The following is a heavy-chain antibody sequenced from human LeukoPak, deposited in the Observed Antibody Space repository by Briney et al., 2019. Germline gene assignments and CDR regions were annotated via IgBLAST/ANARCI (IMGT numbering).Heavy chain of an antibody. Sequence: GGPLRLSCAASGFTFRDFGMRWVREAPGKGLEGGAFIRNDGSKDYYPDSVKGRFTISRDNSRTTLYLQMHSPRIEDTAVYYCVKGGSSSHNWFDPWGQGILVTVSS. V-gene: IGHV3-30*02. CDR3: VKGGSSSHNWFDP. CDR1: GFTFRDFG. J-gene: IGHJ5*02. D-gene: IGHD6-13*01. CDR2: IRNDGSKD.